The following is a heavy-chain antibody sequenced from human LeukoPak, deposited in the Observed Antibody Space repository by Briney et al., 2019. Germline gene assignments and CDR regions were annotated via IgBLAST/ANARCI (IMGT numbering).Heavy chain of an antibody. D-gene: IGHD6-13*01. CDR2: IRYDGSNK. Sequence: PGGSLRLSCAASGFTFSSYGMHWVRQAPGKGLEWVAFIRYDGSNKYYADSVKGRFTISRDNSKNTLYLQMNSLRAEDTAVYYCAREGEQQLSFDYWGQGTLVTVSS. CDR3: AREGEQQLSFDY. CDR1: GFTFSSYG. V-gene: IGHV3-30*02. J-gene: IGHJ4*02.